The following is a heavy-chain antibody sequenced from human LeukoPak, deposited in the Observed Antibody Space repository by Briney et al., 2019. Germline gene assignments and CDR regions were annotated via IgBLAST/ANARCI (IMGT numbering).Heavy chain of an antibody. J-gene: IGHJ4*02. CDR3: AKEWGKYSSCWYGGDN. CDR2: ISYDGSNK. V-gene: IGHV3-30*18. Sequence: PGGSLRLSCAASGFTFSSYGMHWVRQAPGKGLEWVAVISYDGSNKYYADSVKGRFTISRDNSKNTLYLQMNSLRAEDTAVYYCAKEWGKYSSCWYGGDNWGQGTLVTVSS. D-gene: IGHD6-13*01. CDR1: GFTFSSYG.